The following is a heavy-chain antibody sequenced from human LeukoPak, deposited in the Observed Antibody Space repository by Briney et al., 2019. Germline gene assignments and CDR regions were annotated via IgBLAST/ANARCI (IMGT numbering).Heavy chain of an antibody. CDR3: ARDLGISSGWYLDY. CDR2: ISYDGSNK. J-gene: IGHJ4*02. V-gene: IGHV3-30-3*01. D-gene: IGHD6-19*01. CDR1: GFTFSSYA. Sequence: GGSLRLSCAASGFTFSSYAMHWVRQAPGKGLEWVAVISYDGSNKYYADSEKGRFTISRDNSKNTLYLQMNSLRAEDTAVYYCARDLGISSGWYLDYWGQGTLVTVSS.